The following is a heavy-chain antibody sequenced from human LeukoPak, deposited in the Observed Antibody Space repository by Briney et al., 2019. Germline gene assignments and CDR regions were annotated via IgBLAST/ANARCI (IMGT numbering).Heavy chain of an antibody. CDR1: GGSISSYY. Sequence: SETLSLTCTVSGGSISSYYWSWIRQPPGKGLEWIGYIYYSGSTNYNPSLKSRVTISVDTSKNQFSLKLSSVTAADTAVYYRASAPSLYCSSTSCPYYYMDVWGKGTTVTVSS. V-gene: IGHV4-59*08. CDR2: IYYSGST. CDR3: ASAPSLYCSSTSCPYYYMDV. J-gene: IGHJ6*03. D-gene: IGHD2-2*01.